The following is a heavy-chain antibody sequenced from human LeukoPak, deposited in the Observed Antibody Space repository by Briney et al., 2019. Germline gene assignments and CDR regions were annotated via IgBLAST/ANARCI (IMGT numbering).Heavy chain of an antibody. D-gene: IGHD3-16*02. CDR1: GFTFSSYV. J-gene: IGHJ5*02. CDR3: ARDNSVGDIAWWFDP. CDR2: ISGSGSST. V-gene: IGHV3-23*01. Sequence: GGSLRLSCAVSGFTFSSYVMSWVRQAPGKGLEWVSAISGSGSSTLYAQKFQGRVTMTRDMSTTTDYMELSSLRSEDTAVYHCARDNSVGDIAWWFDPWGQGTLVTVSS.